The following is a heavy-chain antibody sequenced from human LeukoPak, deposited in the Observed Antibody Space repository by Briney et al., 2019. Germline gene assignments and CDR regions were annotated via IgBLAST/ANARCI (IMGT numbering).Heavy chain of an antibody. CDR3: AKDLYYDFWSGSDF. CDR1: GFTFSSYA. J-gene: IGHJ4*02. CDR2: ISGSGGST. D-gene: IGHD3-3*01. V-gene: IGHV3-23*01. Sequence: GGSLRLSCAASGFTFSSYAMSSVRQAPGKGLEWVSAISGSGGSTYYADSLKGRFTISRDNSKNTPYLQMNSLRGEDTAVYYCAKDLYYDFWSGSDFWGQGTLVTVSS.